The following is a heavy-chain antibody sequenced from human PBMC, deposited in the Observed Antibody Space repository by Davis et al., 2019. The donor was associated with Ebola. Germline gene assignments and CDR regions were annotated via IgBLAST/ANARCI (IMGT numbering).Heavy chain of an antibody. CDR3: TTPGGQDSGYEVFDI. V-gene: IGHV1-46*03. Sequence: ASSVKVSCKASRYTFTNYYMHWVRQAPGQGLEWLGMINPNDGRTIYAQKFQGRVTVTRDTSTTTVYMDLSSLRSEDTALYYCTTPGGQDSGYEVFDIWGQGTMVTVSS. CDR1: RYTFTNYY. CDR2: INPNDGRT. J-gene: IGHJ3*02. D-gene: IGHD5-12*01.